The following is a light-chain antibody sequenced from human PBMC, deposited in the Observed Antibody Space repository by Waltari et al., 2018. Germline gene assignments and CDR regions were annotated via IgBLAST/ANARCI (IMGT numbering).Light chain of an antibody. CDR2: GAS. Sequence: EIVMTQSPATLSVSPGERATLSCRASQSVSSNLAWYQQKPGQAPRLLTDGASTRAPGNPARFSGSGSGTEFTLTISSLQSEDFAVYYCQQYNNWPPVTFGGGTKVEIK. V-gene: IGKV3-15*01. J-gene: IGKJ4*01. CDR1: QSVSSN. CDR3: QQYNNWPPVT.